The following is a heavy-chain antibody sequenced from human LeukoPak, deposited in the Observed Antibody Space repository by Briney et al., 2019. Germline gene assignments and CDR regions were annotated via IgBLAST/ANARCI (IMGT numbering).Heavy chain of an antibody. CDR1: GGSVRGYY. CDR2: IYYSGSA. D-gene: IGHD3-10*01. V-gene: IGHV4-59*02. J-gene: IGHJ6*02. CDR3: AREAGAPYGMDV. Sequence: PSETLSLTCSVSGGSVRGYYWSWIRQPPGKGLECIGNIYYSGSAYYNPSLKSRVTISVDTSKNQFSLKLISVTAADTAVYYCAREAGAPYGMDVWGQGTTVTVSS.